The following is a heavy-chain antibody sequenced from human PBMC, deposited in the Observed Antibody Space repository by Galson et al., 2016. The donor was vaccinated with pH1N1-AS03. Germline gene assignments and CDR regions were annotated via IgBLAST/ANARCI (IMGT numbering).Heavy chain of an antibody. V-gene: IGHV3-9*01. D-gene: IGHD3/OR15-3a*01. CDR3: IKGGAAPADFFDI. Sequence: SLRLSCAVSGFRFDDYAMHWVRQAPGKGLEWVSSISWNSNKIDYADSVKGRFTISRDSAKNSLNLQVNSLRAEDPALYYCIKGGAAPADFFDIWGQGTMVTVSS. CDR1: GFRFDDYA. CDR2: ISWNSNKI. J-gene: IGHJ3*02.